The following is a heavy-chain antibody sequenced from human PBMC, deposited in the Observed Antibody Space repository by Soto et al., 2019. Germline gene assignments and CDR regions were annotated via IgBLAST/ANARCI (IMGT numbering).Heavy chain of an antibody. V-gene: IGHV1-18*01. D-gene: IGHD3-9*01. J-gene: IGHJ4*02. CDR3: ARDPTYYDILTGYWNGFDY. CDR1: GYTFTSYG. CDR2: ISAYNGNT. Sequence: QVQLVQSGAEVKKPGASVKVSCKASGYTFTSYGISWVRQAPGQGLEWMGWISAYNGNTNYAQKLQGRVTMTTDTSTSTADMELRSLRSDDTAVYYCARDPTYYDILTGYWNGFDYWGQGTLVTVSS.